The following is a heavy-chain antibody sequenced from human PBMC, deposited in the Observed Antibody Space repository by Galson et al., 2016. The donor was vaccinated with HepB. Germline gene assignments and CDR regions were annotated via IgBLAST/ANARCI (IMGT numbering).Heavy chain of an antibody. V-gene: IGHV3-72*01. Sequence: SLRLSCAASGFTLSDYYMDWVRQAPGKGLEWVGRTRNRARSYTKDYVATVKCRFSIARDNSKNSVYLHMNGLKFEDAAIYYCTRTGLGDFDYWGQGTLVTVSS. J-gene: IGHJ4*02. CDR1: GFTLSDYY. D-gene: IGHD5-12*01. CDR3: TRTGLGDFDY. CDR2: TRNRARSYTK.